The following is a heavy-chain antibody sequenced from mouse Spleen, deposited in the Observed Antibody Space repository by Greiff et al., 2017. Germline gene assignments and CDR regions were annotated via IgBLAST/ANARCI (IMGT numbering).Heavy chain of an antibody. CDR2: ISSGSSTI. Sequence: DVMLVESGGGLVKPGGSLKLSCAASGFTFSDYGMHWVRQAPEKGLEWVAYISSGSSTIYYADTVKGRFTISRDNAKNTLFLQMTSLRSEDTAMYYCALYDGYLYAMDYWGQGTSVTVSS. J-gene: IGHJ4*01. D-gene: IGHD2-3*01. V-gene: IGHV5-17*01. CDR3: ALYDGYLYAMDY. CDR1: GFTFSDYG.